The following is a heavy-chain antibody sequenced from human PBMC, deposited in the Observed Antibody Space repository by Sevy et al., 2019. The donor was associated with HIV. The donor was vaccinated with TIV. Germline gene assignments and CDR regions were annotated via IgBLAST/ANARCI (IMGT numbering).Heavy chain of an antibody. J-gene: IGHJ4*02. CDR2: IYYSGST. CDR3: ARAESIAARRFFDY. Sequence: SETLSLTCTVSGGSISSYYWSWIRQPPGKGLEWIGYIYYSGSTNYNPSLKSRVTISVDTSKNQFSLKLSSVTAVDTAVYYCARAESIAARRFFDYWGQGTLVTVSS. CDR1: GGSISSYY. D-gene: IGHD6-6*01. V-gene: IGHV4-59*01.